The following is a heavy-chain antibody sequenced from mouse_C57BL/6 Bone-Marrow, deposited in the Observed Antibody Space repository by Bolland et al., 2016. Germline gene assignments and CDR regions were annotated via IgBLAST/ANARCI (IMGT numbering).Heavy chain of an antibody. CDR3: ARVLVFAY. V-gene: IGHV1-63*01. Sequence: NYNEKFKGKATLTADKSSSTAYMQFSSLTSEDSAIYYCARVLVFAYWGQGTLV. J-gene: IGHJ3*01.